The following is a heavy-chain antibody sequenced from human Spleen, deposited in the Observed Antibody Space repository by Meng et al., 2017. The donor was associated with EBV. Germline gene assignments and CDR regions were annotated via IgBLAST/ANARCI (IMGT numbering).Heavy chain of an antibody. CDR3: ARGHLFHEEY. CDR2: INHSGNT. CDR1: GGPFDGYS. V-gene: IGHV4-34*01. D-gene: IGHD3-3*02. J-gene: IGHJ4*02. Sequence: VASQQWGAGLLKPSETLSLTCDVYGGPFDGYSWTWIRQPPGKGLEWIGEINHSGNTNYNPSLKSRVTISVDTSKRQFSLKLNSVTAADTAVYYCARGHLFHEEYWGQGTLVTVSS.